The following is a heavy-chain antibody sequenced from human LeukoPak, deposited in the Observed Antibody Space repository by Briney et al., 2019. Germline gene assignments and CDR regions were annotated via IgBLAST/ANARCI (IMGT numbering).Heavy chain of an antibody. CDR3: ARLVGSGLSFDY. CDR1: GYSISTGYY. CDR2: FYHGGST. V-gene: IGHV4-38-2*02. Sequence: PSETLSLTCTVSGYSISTGYYWDWIRQPPGKGLEWIGTFYHGGSTYYNPSLKSRVTISVDTSKNQFSLKLSSVTAADTAVYYCARLVGSGLSFDYWGQGTLVTVSS. D-gene: IGHD3-10*01. J-gene: IGHJ4*02.